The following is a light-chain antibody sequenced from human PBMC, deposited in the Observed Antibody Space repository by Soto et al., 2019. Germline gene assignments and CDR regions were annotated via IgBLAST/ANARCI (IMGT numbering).Light chain of an antibody. V-gene: IGKV3-15*01. CDR1: QSISDT. CDR2: GAS. Sequence: EIVMTQSPVTLSVSPGGRATLSYRASQSISDTLAWYQQKPGQAPRLLIHGASTRAPGFPARFSGSGSGTDFTLTISSLQSEDFAVYYCQQYNNWPWTFGQGTKVDI. J-gene: IGKJ1*01. CDR3: QQYNNWPWT.